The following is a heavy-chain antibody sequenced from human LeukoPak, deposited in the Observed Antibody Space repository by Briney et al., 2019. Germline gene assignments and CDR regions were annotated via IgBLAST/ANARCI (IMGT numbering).Heavy chain of an antibody. CDR1: GFTFSSYA. J-gene: IGHJ3*02. CDR3: ARDQTFDI. Sequence: GGSLRLSCAASGFTFSSYAMSWVRQAPAKGLEWVATISGSGETTHYADSVKGRFTISRDNSKNTLHLQMNSLRAEDTAVYYCARDQTFDIWGQGTMVTVSS. V-gene: IGHV3-23*01. CDR2: ISGSGETT.